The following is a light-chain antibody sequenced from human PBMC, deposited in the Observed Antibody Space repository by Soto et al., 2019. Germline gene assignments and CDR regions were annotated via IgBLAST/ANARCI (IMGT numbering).Light chain of an antibody. CDR1: QSISTY. CDR3: QHGYSTPLT. J-gene: IGKJ4*01. V-gene: IGKV1-39*01. CDR2: AAS. Sequence: DIQMTQSPSSLSASVGDRVTITCRASQSISTYLHWYQQQPGKAPNLLIYAASTLQSGVPSRFSGSGSEADFTLIISSLPPEDFATYFCQHGYSTPLTFGGGTKVDIK.